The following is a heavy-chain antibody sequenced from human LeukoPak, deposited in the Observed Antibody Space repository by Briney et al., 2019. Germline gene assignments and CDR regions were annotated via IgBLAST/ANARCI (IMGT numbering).Heavy chain of an antibody. Sequence: ASVKVSCKASGYTFTSYGISWVRQAPGQGLEWMGWISAYNGNTNYAQKLQGRVTMTTDTSTSTAYMELRSLRSDDTAVYYCAREASVDIEATIYYFDYWGQGTLVTVSS. J-gene: IGHJ4*02. CDR2: ISAYNGNT. CDR3: AREASVDIEATIYYFDY. CDR1: GYTFTSYG. D-gene: IGHD5-12*01. V-gene: IGHV1-18*01.